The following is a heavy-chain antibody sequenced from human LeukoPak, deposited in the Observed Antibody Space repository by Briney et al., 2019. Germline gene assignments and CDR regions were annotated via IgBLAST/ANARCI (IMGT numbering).Heavy chain of an antibody. J-gene: IGHJ4*02. CDR2: INHSGST. V-gene: IGHV4-34*01. CDR3: ARAHSNYNY. CDR1: GESFSGYY. Sequence: SETLSLTCAVYGESFSGYYWSWIRQPPGKGLEWIGEINHSGSTNYNPSLKSRVTISVDTSKNQFSLKLSSVTAADTAVYYCARAHSNYNYWGQGTLVTVSS. D-gene: IGHD4-11*01.